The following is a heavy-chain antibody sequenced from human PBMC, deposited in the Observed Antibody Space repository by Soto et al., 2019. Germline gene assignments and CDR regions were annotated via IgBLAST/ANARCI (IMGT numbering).Heavy chain of an antibody. J-gene: IGHJ6*02. CDR3: ATDKSIAARLNYYYGMDV. CDR2: ISSSSSYI. V-gene: IGHV3-21*01. D-gene: IGHD6-6*01. Sequence: EVQLVESGGGLVKPGGSLRLSCAASGFTFSSYSMNWVRQAPGKGLEWVSSISSSSSYIYYADSVKGRFTISRDNAKNSLYLQMNSLRAEDTAVYYCATDKSIAARLNYYYGMDVWGQGTTVTVSS. CDR1: GFTFSSYS.